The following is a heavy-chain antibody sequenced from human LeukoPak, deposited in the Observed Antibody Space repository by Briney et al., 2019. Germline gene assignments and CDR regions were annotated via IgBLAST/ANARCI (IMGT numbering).Heavy chain of an antibody. CDR2: IRQDGNEI. V-gene: IGHV3-7*01. CDR1: GFTFSNYW. D-gene: IGHD3-9*01. Sequence: GGSLRLXCAASGFTFSNYWMSWVRQAPGKGLDWVANIRQDGNEIYYADSVKGRFTISRDNSKNTLYLQMNSLRAEDTAVYYCAKAETYYDILTGYYFDYWGQGTLVTVSS. J-gene: IGHJ4*02. CDR3: AKAETYYDILTGYYFDY.